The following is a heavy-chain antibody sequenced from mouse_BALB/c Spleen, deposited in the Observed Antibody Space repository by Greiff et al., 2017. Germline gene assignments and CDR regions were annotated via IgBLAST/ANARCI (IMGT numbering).Heavy chain of an antibody. CDR2: IWAGGST. CDR3: ARVYGSSSDWYFDV. V-gene: IGHV2-9*02. D-gene: IGHD1-1*01. Sequence: VKLMESGPGLVAPSQSLSITCTVSGFSLTSYGVHWVRQPPGKGLEWLGVIWAGGSTNYNSALMSRLSISKDNSKSQVFLKMNSLQTDDTAMYYCARVYGSSSDWYFDVWGAGTTVTVSS. CDR1: GFSLTSYG. J-gene: IGHJ1*01.